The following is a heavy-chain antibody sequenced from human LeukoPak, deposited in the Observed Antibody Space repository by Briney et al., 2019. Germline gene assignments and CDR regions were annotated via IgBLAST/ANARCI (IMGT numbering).Heavy chain of an antibody. V-gene: IGHV1-69*13. CDR1: GGTFSSYA. CDR2: IIPIFGTA. D-gene: IGHD4-17*01. Sequence: ASVKVSCKASGGTFSSYAISWVRQAPGQGLEWMGGIIPIFGTANYAQKFQGRVTITADESTSTAYMELSSLRSEDTAVYYCARDLATVIGGYYFDYWGQGTLVTVSS. CDR3: ARDLATVIGGYYFDY. J-gene: IGHJ4*02.